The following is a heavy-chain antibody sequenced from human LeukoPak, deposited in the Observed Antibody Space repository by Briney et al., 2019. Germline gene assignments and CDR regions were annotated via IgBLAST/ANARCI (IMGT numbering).Heavy chain of an antibody. V-gene: IGHV3-30-3*01. CDR1: GFTFSSYA. CDR3: ARDTGAFFDY. J-gene: IGHJ4*02. D-gene: IGHD1-14*01. Sequence: GGSLRLSCAASGFTFSSYAMHWVRQAPGKGLEWVAVISYDGSNKYYADSVKGRFTISRDNFKNTLYLQMNSLRAEDTAVYYCARDTGAFFDYWGQGTLVTVSS. CDR2: ISYDGSNK.